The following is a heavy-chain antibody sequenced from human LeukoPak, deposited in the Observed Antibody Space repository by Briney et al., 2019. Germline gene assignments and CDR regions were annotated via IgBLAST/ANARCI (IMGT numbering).Heavy chain of an antibody. V-gene: IGHV4-39*01. CDR3: ARSSAPDIVVVVAATPYFDY. CDR2: IYYSGST. Sequence: PSETLSLTCTVSGGSISSSSYYWGWIRQPPGRGLEWIGSIYYSGSTYYNSSLKSRVTISVDTSKNQFSLKLSSVTAADTAVYYCARSSAPDIVVVVAATPYFDYWGQGTLVTVSS. J-gene: IGHJ4*02. D-gene: IGHD2-15*01. CDR1: GGSISSSSYY.